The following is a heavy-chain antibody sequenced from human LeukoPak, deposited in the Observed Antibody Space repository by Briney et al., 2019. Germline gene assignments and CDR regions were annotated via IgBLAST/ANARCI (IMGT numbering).Heavy chain of an antibody. CDR2: ISGSGGST. V-gene: IGHV3-23*01. CDR3: AKKPNRNYYDSSGYTNWFDP. J-gene: IGHJ5*02. D-gene: IGHD3-22*01. CDR1: GFTFSSYA. Sequence: GGSLRLSCAASGFTFSSYAMSWVRQAPGKGLEWVSAISGSGGSTYYADSVKGRFTISRDNSKNTLYLQMNSLRAEDTAVYYCAKKPNRNYYDSSGYTNWFDPWGQGTLVTVSS.